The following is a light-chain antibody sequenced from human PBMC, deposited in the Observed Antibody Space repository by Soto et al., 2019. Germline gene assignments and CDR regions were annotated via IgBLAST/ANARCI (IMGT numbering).Light chain of an antibody. CDR1: QGISDY. Sequence: DIQLTQSPSFLSASVGDRVTISCRASQGISDYLAWYQQKPEKAPKLLIYGASTLQSGVPSRFSGSASGTEFTLTISSLQTEDFATYFCQQFNAYPLTFGGGTKLEIK. V-gene: IGKV1-9*01. J-gene: IGKJ4*01. CDR3: QQFNAYPLT. CDR2: GAS.